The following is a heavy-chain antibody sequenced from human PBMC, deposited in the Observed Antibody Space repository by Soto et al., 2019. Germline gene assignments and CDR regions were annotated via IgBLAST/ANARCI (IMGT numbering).Heavy chain of an antibody. CDR3: EKAAYSTYGDTYYYGMDI. CDR1: GFTFMDYG. V-gene: IGHV3-30*18. Sequence: HGQLVESGGGVVQPGRSLTLSCAASGFTFMDYGMNWVRQAPGKGLEWVAIIAYDGSNQYYADSVKGRFTIARDTSTNTLYLPINSLRTEDTAVYYCEKAAYSTYGDTYYYGMDIWGQGTTLTVAS. D-gene: IGHD4-4*01. J-gene: IGHJ6*02. CDR2: IAYDGSNQ.